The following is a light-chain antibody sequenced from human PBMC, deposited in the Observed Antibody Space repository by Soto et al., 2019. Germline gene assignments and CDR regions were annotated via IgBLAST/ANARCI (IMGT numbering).Light chain of an antibody. Sequence: MVTTQSPATLSVSPGERATLSCRASQSVNSNLAWYRQKPGQAPRLLISDASTRATGVPARFSGSGSGTEFTLTIGSLQSEDSGIYYCQQYNFWPPLTFGGGTKVEIK. CDR3: QQYNFWPPLT. J-gene: IGKJ4*01. CDR2: DAS. CDR1: QSVNSN. V-gene: IGKV3-15*01.